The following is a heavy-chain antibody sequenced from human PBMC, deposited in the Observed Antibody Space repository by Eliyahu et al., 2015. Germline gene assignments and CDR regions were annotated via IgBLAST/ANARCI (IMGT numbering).Heavy chain of an antibody. D-gene: IGHD2-8*01. J-gene: IGHJ5*02. Sequence: EVQLVQSGAEVKKPGESLRISCKGSGYSXTSYXTSWVRQMPGKGLXWMGRXXPSDSXTNYSPSFQGHVTISADKSXSTAYLQWSSLKASDTAMYYCARTLAYCTNGVCYTNWFDPWGQGTLVTVSS. CDR3: ARTLAYCTNGVCYTNWFDP. CDR2: XXPSDSXT. CDR1: GYSXTSYX. V-gene: IGHV5-10-1*03.